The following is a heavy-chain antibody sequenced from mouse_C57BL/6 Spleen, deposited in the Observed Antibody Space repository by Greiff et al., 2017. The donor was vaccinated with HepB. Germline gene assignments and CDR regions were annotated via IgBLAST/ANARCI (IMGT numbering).Heavy chain of an antibody. J-gene: IGHJ2*01. Sequence: EVQVVESGGDLVKPGGSLKLSCAASGFTFSSYGMSWVRQTPDKRLEWVATISSGGSYTYYPDGVKGRFTISRDNAKNTLYLQMSSLKSEDTAMYYCARHDGSSYRDYFDYWGQGTTLTVSS. CDR3: ARHDGSSYRDYFDY. D-gene: IGHD1-1*01. CDR2: ISSGGSYT. CDR1: GFTFSSYG. V-gene: IGHV5-6*01.